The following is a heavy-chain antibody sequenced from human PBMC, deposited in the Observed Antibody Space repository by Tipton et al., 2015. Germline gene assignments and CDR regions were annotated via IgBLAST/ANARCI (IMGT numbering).Heavy chain of an antibody. V-gene: IGHV4-39*07. CDR2: FFHSGNT. Sequence: TLSLTCTVSGGSISSSSYYWSWIRQPPGKGLEWIGSFFHSGNTFHNPSLRSRVIIPVDTSKNQISLTVTSVTAADTAVYYCARSRYTVTPDSWGQGTLVTVSS. CDR3: ARSRYTVTPDS. D-gene: IGHD4-17*01. J-gene: IGHJ4*02. CDR1: GGSISSSSYY.